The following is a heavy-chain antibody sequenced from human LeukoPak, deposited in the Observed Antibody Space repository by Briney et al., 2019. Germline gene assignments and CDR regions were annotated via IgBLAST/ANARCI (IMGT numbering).Heavy chain of an antibody. V-gene: IGHV3-7*01. Sequence: PGGSLRLSCAASVFTFHSFWMSWVRRAPGRGLGCVANLKQDGREKYYVHSVKGRVTISRDNAKNSLYLQRQSRRAGDRAVYYFATAGCGAAGAPINWLDPWGQGTLVTVSS. CDR2: LKQDGREK. CDR1: VFTFHSFW. CDR3: ATAGCGAAGAPINWLDP. J-gene: IGHJ5*02. D-gene: IGHD6-13*01.